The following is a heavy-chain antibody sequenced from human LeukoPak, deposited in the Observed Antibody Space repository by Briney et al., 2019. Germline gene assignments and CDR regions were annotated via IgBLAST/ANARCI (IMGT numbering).Heavy chain of an antibody. V-gene: IGHV3-7*01. Sequence: GGSLRLSCAASGFTFSGYWMSWVRQAPGKGLEWVANIKPDGSDKAHVDSVKGRFTISRDNTKNSLYLQMNSLRAEDTAVYYCAKEGYDSSGWFYYFDYWGQGTLVTVSS. CDR3: AKEGYDSSGWFYYFDY. J-gene: IGHJ4*02. D-gene: IGHD3-22*01. CDR1: GFTFSGYW. CDR2: IKPDGSDK.